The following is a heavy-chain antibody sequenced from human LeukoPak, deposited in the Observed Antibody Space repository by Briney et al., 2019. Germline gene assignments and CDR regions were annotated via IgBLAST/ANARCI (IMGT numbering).Heavy chain of an antibody. D-gene: IGHD5-24*01. J-gene: IGHJ4*02. Sequence: WASVKVSCKASGGTFSSYAISWVRQAPGQGLEWMGGIIPIFGTANYAQEFQGRVTITADESTSTAYMELSSLRSEDTAVYYCARMVSVATINDYFDYWGQGTLVTVSS. V-gene: IGHV1-69*13. CDR2: IIPIFGTA. CDR3: ARMVSVATINDYFDY. CDR1: GGTFSSYA.